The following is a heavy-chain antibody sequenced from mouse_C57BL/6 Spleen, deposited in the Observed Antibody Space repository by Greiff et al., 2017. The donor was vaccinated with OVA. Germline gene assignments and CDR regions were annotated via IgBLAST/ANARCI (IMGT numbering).Heavy chain of an antibody. Sequence: VQLQQPGAELVKPGASVKLSCKASGYTFTSYWMQWVKQRPGQGLEWIGEIDPSDSYTNYNQKFKGKATLTVDTSSSTAYMQLSSLTSEDSAVYYCARSWVAFDYWGQGTTLTVSS. J-gene: IGHJ2*01. CDR1: GYTFTSYW. CDR3: ARSWVAFDY. V-gene: IGHV1-50*01. CDR2: IDPSDSYT. D-gene: IGHD1-1*02.